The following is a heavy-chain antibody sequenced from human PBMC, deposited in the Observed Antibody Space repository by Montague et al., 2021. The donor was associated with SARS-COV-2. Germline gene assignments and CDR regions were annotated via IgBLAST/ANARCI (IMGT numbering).Heavy chain of an antibody. J-gene: IGHJ6*02. V-gene: IGHV4-59*01. CDR1: GGSISSYY. Sequence: SETLSLTCTVSGGSISSYYWSWIRQSPGKGLEWIGYIYYSGSTNYNPALKSRVTISVDTSKNQFSLKLSSVTAADTAVYYCAREGILWFGEYASYYYGNDVWGQGTTVTVSS. CDR3: AREGILWFGEYASYYYGNDV. CDR2: IYYSGST. D-gene: IGHD3-10*01.